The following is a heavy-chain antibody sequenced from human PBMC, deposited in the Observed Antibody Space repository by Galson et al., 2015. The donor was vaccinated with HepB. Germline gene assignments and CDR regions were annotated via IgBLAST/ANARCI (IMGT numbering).Heavy chain of an antibody. CDR3: ARDGGSGRFLDV. D-gene: IGHD3-3*01. CDR1: GYTFNGYG. Sequence: SVKVSCKASGYTFNGYGINWVRQAPGQGLEWMGWINTNTGNPTYVQDFTRRFVFSLDTSVRTAYLQIINLKAEDTAVYYCARDGGSGRFLDVWGQGTTVTVSS. V-gene: IGHV7-4-1*02. J-gene: IGHJ6*02. CDR2: INTNTGNP.